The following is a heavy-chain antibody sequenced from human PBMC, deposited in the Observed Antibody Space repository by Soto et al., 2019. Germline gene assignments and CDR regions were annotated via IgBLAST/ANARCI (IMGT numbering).Heavy chain of an antibody. CDR2: FSSSGGRI. D-gene: IGHD4-17*01. CDR3: ARDRDYGDYVVSAFDI. CDR1: GFSFSTYS. V-gene: IGHV3-48*01. Sequence: EVQVVESGGGLVQPGGSLRLSCAGSGFSFSTYSMNWVRQAPGKGMEWVSYFSSSGGRIYYADSVKGRFTMSRDSAKNSLYLQMNSRRAEETAVYYCARDRDYGDYVVSAFDIWGQGTMVTVSS. J-gene: IGHJ3*02.